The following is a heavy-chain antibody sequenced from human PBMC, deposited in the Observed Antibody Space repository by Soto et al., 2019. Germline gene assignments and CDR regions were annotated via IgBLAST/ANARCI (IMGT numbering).Heavy chain of an antibody. CDR3: ARYLNYGQI. CDR2: ISSSSSTI. Sequence: GGALRLSCAASGFTFSRYSMNWVRQAPGKGLEWVSYISSSSSTIYYADSVKGRFTISRDNVKNSLYLQMNSLRDEYTAVYYCARYLNYGQIWGQVTLVTVSS. D-gene: IGHD3-10*01. J-gene: IGHJ4*02. CDR1: GFTFSRYS. V-gene: IGHV3-48*02.